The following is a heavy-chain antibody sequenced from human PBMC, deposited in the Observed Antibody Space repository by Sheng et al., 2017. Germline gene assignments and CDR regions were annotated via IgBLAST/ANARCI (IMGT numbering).Heavy chain of an antibody. CDR2: INHSGST. Sequence: QVQLQQWGAGLLKPSETLSLTCAVYGGSFSGYYWSWIRQPPGKGLEWIGEINHSGSTNYNPSLKSRVTISVDTSKNQFSLKLSSVTAADTAVYYCARGQYYDYVWGSYRFDPWGQGTLVTVSS. D-gene: IGHD3-16*02. J-gene: IGHJ5*02. CDR1: GGSFSGYY. V-gene: IGHV4-34*01. CDR3: ARGQYYDYVWGSYRFDP.